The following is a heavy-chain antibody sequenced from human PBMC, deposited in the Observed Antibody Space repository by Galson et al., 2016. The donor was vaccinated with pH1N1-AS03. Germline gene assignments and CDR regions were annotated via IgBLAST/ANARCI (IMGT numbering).Heavy chain of an antibody. D-gene: IGHD4-17*01. CDR1: SGSISSSSYY. Sequence: LSLTCTVSSGSISSSSYYWGWIRQPPGKGLEWIASIYYLGYTYDNPSLKSRVTVSVDTSKNQFSLRLSSVTAADTAVYYCARHSRVTTTVTNAFDIWGRGTMVTVSS. CDR3: ARHSRVTTTVTNAFDI. CDR2: IYYLGYT. V-gene: IGHV4-39*07. J-gene: IGHJ3*02.